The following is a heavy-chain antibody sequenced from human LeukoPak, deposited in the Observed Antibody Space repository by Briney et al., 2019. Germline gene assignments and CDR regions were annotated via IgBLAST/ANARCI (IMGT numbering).Heavy chain of an antibody. CDR3: ARETPLLWFGELLSGFDP. Sequence: RASVKVSCKASGYTFTGYYMHWVRQAPGQGLEWMGWINPNSGGTNYAQKFQGRVTMTRDTSISTAYMELSRLRSDDTAVYYCARETPLLWFGELLSGFDPWGQGTLVTVSS. CDR2: INPNSGGT. J-gene: IGHJ5*02. CDR1: GYTFTGYY. D-gene: IGHD3-10*01. V-gene: IGHV1-2*02.